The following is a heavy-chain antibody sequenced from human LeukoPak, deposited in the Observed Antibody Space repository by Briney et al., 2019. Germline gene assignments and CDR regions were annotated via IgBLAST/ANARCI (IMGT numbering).Heavy chain of an antibody. J-gene: IGHJ4*02. CDR2: INPNSGGT. V-gene: IGHV1-2*02. CDR1: GYTFTGYY. D-gene: IGHD3-22*01. CDR3: ARDLRYYDSSGYSTLYYFDY. Sequence: ASVKVSCKASGYTFTGYYMHWVRQAPGQGLEWMGWINPNSGGTNYAQKFQGRVTMIRDTSISTAYMELSRLRSDDTAVYYCARDLRYYDSSGYSTLYYFDYWGQGTLVTVSS.